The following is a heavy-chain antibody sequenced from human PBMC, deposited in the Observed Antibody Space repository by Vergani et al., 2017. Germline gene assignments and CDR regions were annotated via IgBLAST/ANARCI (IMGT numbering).Heavy chain of an antibody. D-gene: IGHD4-17*01. CDR2: IRWDGGST. CDR3: AKGPPTVTGLYYWRSSGSFPLDY. CDR1: GFTVDDYT. J-gene: IGHJ4*02. V-gene: IGHV3-43*01. Sequence: EVQLVESGGVVVQPGGSLRLSCAASGFTVDDYTMHWVRQAPGKGLEWVSLIRWDGGSTYYAYSVKGRFTISRDNSKNSLYLQMNSLRTEDTALYYCAKGPPTVTGLYYWRSSGSFPLDYWGQGTLVTVSS.